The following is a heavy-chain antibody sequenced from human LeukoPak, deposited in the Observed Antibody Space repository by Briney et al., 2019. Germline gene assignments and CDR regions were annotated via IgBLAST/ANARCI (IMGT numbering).Heavy chain of an antibody. V-gene: IGHV6-1*01. Sequence: SQTLSLTCAISGDSVSSNSAAWNWVRQSPSRGLEWLGRTYYRSKWYNDYAVSVKSLITINPDTSKNQFSLHLNSVTPEDTAVYYCAREADTTMADAFDIWGQGKMVTSLQ. CDR1: GDSVSSNSAA. CDR2: TYYRSKWYN. J-gene: IGHJ3*02. CDR3: AREADTTMADAFDI. D-gene: IGHD5-18*01.